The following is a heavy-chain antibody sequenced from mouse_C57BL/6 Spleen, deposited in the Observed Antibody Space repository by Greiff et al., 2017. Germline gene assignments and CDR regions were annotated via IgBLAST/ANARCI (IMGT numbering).Heavy chain of an antibody. V-gene: IGHV1-69*01. CDR3: ARGGDY. CDR1: GYTFTSYW. CDR2: IDPSDSYT. J-gene: IGHJ2*01. Sequence: QVQLQQPGAELVMPGASVKLSCKASGYTFTSYWMHWVKQRPGQGLEWIGEIDPSDSYTNYNQKFKGKSTLTVDKSSSTAYMQLRSLTSEGTAVYYCARGGDYWGQCTTRTVSS.